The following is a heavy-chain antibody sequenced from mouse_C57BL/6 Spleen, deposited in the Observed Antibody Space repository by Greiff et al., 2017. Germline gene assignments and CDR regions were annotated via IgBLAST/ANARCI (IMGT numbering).Heavy chain of an antibody. CDR3: SRTVYYGNCLDY. J-gene: IGHJ2*01. Sequence: QVQLQQPGAELVRPGSSVKLSCKASGYTFTSYWMDWVKQRPGQGLEWIGNIYPSDSETHYNQKFKDKATLTVDKSSTTAYMQLSSLTSEDSAVYYCSRTVYYGNCLDYWGQGTTLTVSS. V-gene: IGHV1-61*01. D-gene: IGHD2-1*01. CDR2: IYPSDSET. CDR1: GYTFTSYW.